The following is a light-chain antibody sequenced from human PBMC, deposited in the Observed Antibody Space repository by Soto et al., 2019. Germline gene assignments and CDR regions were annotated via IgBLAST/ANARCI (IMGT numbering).Light chain of an antibody. CDR3: QQYHKWPLT. J-gene: IGKJ4*01. Sequence: ELVMTQSPSTLSVSPGERAPVPCRASQSVSNNLAWYQQRPGQVPSLIIYGASARATGIPARFSGSGYGTEFTLTISSLQSEDFAVYYCQQYHKWPLTFGGGTKVDIK. V-gene: IGKV3-15*01. CDR1: QSVSNN. CDR2: GAS.